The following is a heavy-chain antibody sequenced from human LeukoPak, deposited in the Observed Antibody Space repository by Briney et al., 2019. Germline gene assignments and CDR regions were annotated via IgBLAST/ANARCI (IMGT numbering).Heavy chain of an antibody. CDR1: GGSISSYY. J-gene: IGHJ3*02. D-gene: IGHD4-23*01. CDR2: IYYSGST. Sequence: SETLSLTCAVSGGSISSYYWSWIRQPPGKGLEWIGYIYYSGSTNYNPSLKSRVTISVDTSKNQFSLKLSSVTAADTAVYYCERHDIELRDAFDIWGQGTMVTVSS. CDR3: ERHDIELRDAFDI. V-gene: IGHV4-59*08.